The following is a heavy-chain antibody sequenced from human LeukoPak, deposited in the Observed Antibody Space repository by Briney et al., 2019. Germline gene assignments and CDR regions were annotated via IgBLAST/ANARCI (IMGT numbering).Heavy chain of an antibody. CDR3: ARSGSNWSCDS. CDR2: INAGNGDDT. V-gene: IGHV1-3*01. CDR1: GYAFPHYG. D-gene: IGHD6-13*01. Sequence: ASVKVSCKASGYAFPHYGVQWVRRAPGQTLAWMGWINAGNGDDTKYSQKFQARLTMTTDTSATTVYMELNSLRSEDTAVYYCARSGSNWSCDSWGQGTLVTVSS. J-gene: IGHJ4*02.